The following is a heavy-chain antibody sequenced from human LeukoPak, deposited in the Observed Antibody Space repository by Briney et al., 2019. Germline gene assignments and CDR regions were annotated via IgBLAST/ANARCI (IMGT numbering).Heavy chain of an antibody. D-gene: IGHD3-22*01. CDR3: ARAESYDSSASFDY. Sequence: GGSLRLSCAASRFTFNTYAVNWVRQAPGKGLEWVSAISGNGDITYYADSVRGRFTISRDNSKNTLYLQMNSLRAEDTAVYYCARAESYDSSASFDYWGQGTLVTVSS. J-gene: IGHJ4*02. V-gene: IGHV3-23*01. CDR1: RFTFNTYA. CDR2: ISGNGDIT.